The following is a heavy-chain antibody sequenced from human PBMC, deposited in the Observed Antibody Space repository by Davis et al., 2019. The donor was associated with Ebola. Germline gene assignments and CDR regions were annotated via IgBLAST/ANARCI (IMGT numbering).Heavy chain of an antibody. D-gene: IGHD5-24*01. CDR3: AKDEELQFGMDV. Sequence: GGSLRLSCAAYGFSVRTHFIHWVRQAPGRGLEWVALIYGSGSTYYADSVKGRFTISRDDLKNTVDVQMNSLRVEDSAICYCAKDEELQFGMDVWGQGTTVTVSS. V-gene: IGHV3-53*01. CDR1: GFSVRTHF. CDR2: IYGSGST. J-gene: IGHJ6*02.